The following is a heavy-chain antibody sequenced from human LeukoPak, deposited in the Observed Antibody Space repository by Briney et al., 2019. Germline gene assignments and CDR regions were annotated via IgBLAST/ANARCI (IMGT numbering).Heavy chain of an antibody. J-gene: IGHJ4*02. CDR2: ICDSGRTI. CDR1: GFTFSDYY. V-gene: IGHV3-11*01. D-gene: IGHD3-22*01. CDR3: ARDRLGDYDHSGYYDK. Sequence: KAGGSLRLSCAASGFTFSDYYMSWIRQAPGKGLEWVSYICDSGRTIYYADSVKGRVTIPRDNAKNSVYLQMNNLGAEDTAVYYCARDRLGDYDHSGYYDKWGQGTLVTVSS.